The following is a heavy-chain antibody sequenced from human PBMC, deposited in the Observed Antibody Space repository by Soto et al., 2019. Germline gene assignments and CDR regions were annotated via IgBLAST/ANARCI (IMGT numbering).Heavy chain of an antibody. V-gene: IGHV1-69*01. Sequence: QVQLVQSGAEVKKPGSSVKVSCKTSGDTFSSYGINWVRLAPGQGLEWMGGIKPVFGSPVYARKFEGRLTMTADESTSTAYMQLSSLKSEDTAVYYCARAGGHCSSTSCVDFWGQGTRITVSS. CDR1: GDTFSSYG. J-gene: IGHJ4*02. D-gene: IGHD2-2*01. CDR3: ARAGGHCSSTSCVDF. CDR2: IKPVFGSP.